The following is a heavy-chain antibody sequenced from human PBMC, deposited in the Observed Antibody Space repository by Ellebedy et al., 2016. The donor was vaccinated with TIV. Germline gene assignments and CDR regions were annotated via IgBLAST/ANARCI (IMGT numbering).Heavy chain of an antibody. V-gene: IGHV3-23*01. CDR2: ISPSRGNT. CDR1: GFPFSSFA. CDR3: AKVLTPSFVRGLLDS. D-gene: IGHD3-10*01. J-gene: IGHJ4*02. Sequence: GESLKISCAASGFPFSSFAMSWVRQAPGKGPEWVSTISPSRGNTYSAEFVEGRFIISRDNSNNTLHLHMSNLRADDTAVYYFAKVLTPSFVRGLLDSWGPGTLVTVSS.